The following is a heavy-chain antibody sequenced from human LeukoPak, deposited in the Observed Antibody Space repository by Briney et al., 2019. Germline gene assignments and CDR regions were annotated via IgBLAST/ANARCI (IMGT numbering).Heavy chain of an antibody. Sequence: PSETLSLTCTVSGGSISSSSYYWGWIRQPPGKGLEWIGSIYYSGSTYYNPSLKSRATISVDTSKNQLSLKLSSVTAADTAVYYCASYKRRDSSGYYCDAFDIWGQGTMVTVSS. J-gene: IGHJ3*02. CDR3: ASYKRRDSSGYYCDAFDI. CDR2: IYYSGST. V-gene: IGHV4-39*01. D-gene: IGHD3-22*01. CDR1: GGSISSSSYY.